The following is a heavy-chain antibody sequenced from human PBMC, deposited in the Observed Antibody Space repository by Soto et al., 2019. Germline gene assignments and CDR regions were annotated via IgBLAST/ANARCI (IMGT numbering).Heavy chain of an antibody. V-gene: IGHV5-10-1*01. CDR3: ARSGGVTPLYYYYGMDV. J-gene: IGHJ6*02. D-gene: IGHD5-12*01. Sequence: PGESLKISCKGSGYSFTSYWISWVRQMPGKGLEWMGRIDPSDSYTNYSPSFQGHVTISADKSISTAYLQWSSLKASDTAMYYCARSGGVTPLYYYYGMDVWGQGTTVTAP. CDR1: GYSFTSYW. CDR2: IDPSDSYT.